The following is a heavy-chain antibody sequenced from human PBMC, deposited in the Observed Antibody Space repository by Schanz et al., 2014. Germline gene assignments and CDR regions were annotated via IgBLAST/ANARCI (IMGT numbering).Heavy chain of an antibody. D-gene: IGHD3-3*01. CDR1: GFTFSNCD. Sequence: EVHLEESGGGLVQPGGSQRLSCAVSGFTFSNCDMTWVRQAPGKGLEWVAIIDGRGITTFYADSVKGRFTISRDNAKNTVYLQMNSLRVEDTAIYYCAKIWKAHHLTGRPGWSDGMDVWGQGTTVTVSS. CDR2: IDGRGITT. V-gene: IGHV3-23*04. CDR3: AKIWKAHHLTGRPGWSDGMDV. J-gene: IGHJ6*02.